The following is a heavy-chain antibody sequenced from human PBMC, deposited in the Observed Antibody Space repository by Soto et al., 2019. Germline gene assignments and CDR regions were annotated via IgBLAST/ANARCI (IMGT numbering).Heavy chain of an antibody. V-gene: IGHV3-23*01. J-gene: IGHJ4*02. CDR1: GFTFSSYA. Sequence: VGSLRLSCAASGFTFSSYAMSWVRQAPGKGLEWVSAISGSGGSTYYADSVKGRFTISRDNSKNTLYLQMNSLRAEDTAVYYCAKDIFSDRPLYYFDYWGQGTLVTVSS. CDR3: AKDIFSDRPLYYFDY. CDR2: ISGSGGST.